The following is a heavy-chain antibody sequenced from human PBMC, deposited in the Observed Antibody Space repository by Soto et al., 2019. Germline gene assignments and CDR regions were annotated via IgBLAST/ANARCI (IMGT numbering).Heavy chain of an antibody. V-gene: IGHV4-59*12. CDR2: IYYSGST. CDR3: ARVPDR. Sequence: PSETLSLTCTVSGGSIGSYYWSWIRQSPGKGLEWIGYIYYSGSTYYNPSLKSRVTISVDRSKNQFSLKLSSVTAADTAVYYCARVPDRWGQGTLVTVSS. J-gene: IGHJ5*02. D-gene: IGHD2-2*01. CDR1: GGSIGSYY.